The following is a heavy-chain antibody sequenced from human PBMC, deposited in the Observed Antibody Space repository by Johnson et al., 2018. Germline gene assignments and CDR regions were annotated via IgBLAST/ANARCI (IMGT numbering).Heavy chain of an antibody. V-gene: IGHV3-74*01. CDR3: ARRFGNGMLKGMDV. Sequence: VQLQESGGGLVQPGGSLRLSCAASGFTFKNHWMHWVRRAPGKGLVWVSRIDSGGSDTAYADSVKGRFTISRDNAKNTLFLQMNSLRTEDTAVYYCARRFGNGMLKGMDVWGQGPTVTVSS. D-gene: IGHD3-10*01. CDR2: IDSGGSDT. CDR1: GFTFKNHW. J-gene: IGHJ6*02.